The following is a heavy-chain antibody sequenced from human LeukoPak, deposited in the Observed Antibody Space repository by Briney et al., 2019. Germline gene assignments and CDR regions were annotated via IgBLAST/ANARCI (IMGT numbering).Heavy chain of an antibody. CDR2: ISSNGGST. V-gene: IGHV3-64*01. CDR1: GFTFSSYA. J-gene: IGHJ4*02. D-gene: IGHD5-18*01. Sequence: GGSLRLSCAASGFTFSSYAMHWVRQAPGKGLEYVSAISSNGGSTYYANSVKGRFTISRDNSKNTLYLQMGSLRAEDMAVYYCARVGVDTAMVYWGQGTLVTVSS. CDR3: ARVGVDTAMVY.